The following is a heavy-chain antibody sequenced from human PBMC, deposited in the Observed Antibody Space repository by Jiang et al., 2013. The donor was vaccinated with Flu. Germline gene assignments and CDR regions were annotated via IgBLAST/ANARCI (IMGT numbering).Heavy chain of an antibody. D-gene: IGHD3-3*01. CDR1: GYTFTSYA. CDR2: INAGNGNT. J-gene: IGHJ6*02. V-gene: IGHV1-3*01. CDR3: ARVLPGHYYYGMDV. Sequence: EVKKPGASVKVSCKASGYTFTSYAMHWVRQAPGQRLEWMGWINAGNGNTKYSQKFQGRVTITRDTSASTAYMELSSLRSEDTAVYYCARVLPGHYYYGMDVWGQGTTVTVSS.